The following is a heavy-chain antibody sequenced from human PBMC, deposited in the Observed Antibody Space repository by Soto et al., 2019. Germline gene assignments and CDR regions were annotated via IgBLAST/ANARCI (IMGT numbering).Heavy chain of an antibody. CDR3: AREYYGLLTGYYTDY. V-gene: IGHV3-74*01. CDR2: ISGDGVTT. Sequence: EVQLVESGGDLVQRGRSLRLSCAASGFPFSSYWMHWVRHTPGKGLDWVARISGDGVTTYYADSVTGRFTVSSDNAKNTLSLQISGLRAEDTAVYYCAREYYGLLTGYYTDYWGQGTLVSVSS. D-gene: IGHD3-9*01. J-gene: IGHJ4*02. CDR1: GFPFSSYW.